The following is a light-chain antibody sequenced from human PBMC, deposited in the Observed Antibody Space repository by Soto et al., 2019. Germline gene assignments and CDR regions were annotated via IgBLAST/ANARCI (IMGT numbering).Light chain of an antibody. V-gene: IGLV1-40*01. J-gene: IGLJ1*01. CDR1: SSNIGAGYD. CDR2: GNS. CDR3: KSYDSSLSGYV. Sequence: QTVVTQPPSVSGAPGQRVTISCTGSSSNIGAGYDVHWYQQLPGTAPKLLIYGNSNRPSGVPDRFSGSKSGTSASLAITGLQAEDEADYYCKSYDSSLSGYVFGTGTQLTVL.